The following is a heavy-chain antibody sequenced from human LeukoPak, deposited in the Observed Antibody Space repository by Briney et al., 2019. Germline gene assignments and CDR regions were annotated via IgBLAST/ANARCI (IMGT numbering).Heavy chain of an antibody. CDR2: VNTDGRTT. Sequence: RGSLRLSCAASGFTFSSYWMHWVRQALGKGLVWVSRVNTDGRTTTYADSVKGRFTISRDNAKNTLFLQMNSLRVEDTAVYYCSKDLSGAHDYWGQGTVVTVSS. CDR3: SKDLSGAHDY. CDR1: GFTFSSYW. V-gene: IGHV3-74*01. D-gene: IGHD4-17*01. J-gene: IGHJ4*02.